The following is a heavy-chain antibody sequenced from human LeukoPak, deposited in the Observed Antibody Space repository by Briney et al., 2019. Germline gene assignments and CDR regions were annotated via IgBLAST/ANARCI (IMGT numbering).Heavy chain of an antibody. CDR1: GFTFSSYG. CDR3: ARDNPAYCGGDCYPDYGMDV. D-gene: IGHD2-21*02. Sequence: PGGSLRLSCAASGFTFSSYGMHWVRQAPGKGLEWVAVIWYDGSNTYYADSVKGRFTISRDNSKNTLYLQMNSLRAEDTAVYYCARDNPAYCGGDCYPDYGMDVWGQGTTVTVSS. J-gene: IGHJ6*02. V-gene: IGHV3-33*01. CDR2: IWYDGSNT.